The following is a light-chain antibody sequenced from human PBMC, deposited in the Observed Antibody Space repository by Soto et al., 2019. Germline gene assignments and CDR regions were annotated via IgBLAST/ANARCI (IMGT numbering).Light chain of an antibody. Sequence: EIVLTQSPGTVSLSPGERATLSCRASQSVSSSYLAWYQQKPGQAPRLLIYGASSRATGIPDRFSGSGSGTDFTLTISRLEPEDFATYYCQQSYSTPRTFGQGTKVEIK. V-gene: IGKV3-20*01. J-gene: IGKJ1*01. CDR1: QSVSSSY. CDR2: GAS. CDR3: QQSYSTPRT.